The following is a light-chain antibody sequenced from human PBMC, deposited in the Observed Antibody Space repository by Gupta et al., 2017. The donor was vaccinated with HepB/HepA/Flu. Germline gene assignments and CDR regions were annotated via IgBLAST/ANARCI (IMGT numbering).Light chain of an antibody. J-gene: IGKJ5*01. Sequence: DIVMTQYPDSRAVSLCERATINCKSSQNVLYPNNKDFVAWYQQKPGHPPKLLISWASTRESGVPDRFSGSGSGTDSTLTISSLQAEDVVFYYRQQYYDTPITFGQGTRLEIK. CDR1: QNVLYPNNKDF. CDR2: WAS. CDR3: QQYYDTPIT. V-gene: IGKV4-1*01.